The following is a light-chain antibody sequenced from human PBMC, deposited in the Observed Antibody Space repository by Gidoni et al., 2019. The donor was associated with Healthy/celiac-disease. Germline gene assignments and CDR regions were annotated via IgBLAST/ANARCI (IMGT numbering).Light chain of an antibody. CDR1: QSVSSN. J-gene: IGKJ5*01. Sequence: VMTQSPATLSVSPGERATLSCRASQSVSSNLAWYQQKPGQAPRLLIYGASTRATGIPARFSGSGSGTEFTLTISSLQSEDFAAYYCQQDNNWPRTFGQGTRLEIK. V-gene: IGKV3-15*01. CDR3: QQDNNWPRT. CDR2: GAS.